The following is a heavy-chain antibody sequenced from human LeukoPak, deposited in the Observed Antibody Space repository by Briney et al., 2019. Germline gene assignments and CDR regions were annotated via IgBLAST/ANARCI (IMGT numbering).Heavy chain of an antibody. V-gene: IGHV4-39*01. J-gene: IGHJ6*03. D-gene: IGHD6-13*01. CDR3: ARQAAAGTYYYYYMDV. Sequence: SETLSLTCTVSGGSIGSSSYYWGWIRQPPGKGLEWIGSIYYSGSTYYNPSLKSRVTISVDTSKNQFSLKLSSVTAADTAVYYCARQAAAGTYYYYYMDVWGKGTTVTVSS. CDR2: IYYSGST. CDR1: GGSIGSSSYY.